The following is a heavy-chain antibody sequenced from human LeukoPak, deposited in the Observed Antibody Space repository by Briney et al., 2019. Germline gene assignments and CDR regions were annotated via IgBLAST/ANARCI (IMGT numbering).Heavy chain of an antibody. CDR2: INPSDGST. CDR3: ARAAVAGTEEGVSLDY. D-gene: IGHD6-19*01. Sequence: ASVKVSCKASGYSFTSYYIHWVRQAPGQGLEWMGIINPSDGSTSYARKFQGRVTMTRDTSPTTVYMELSSLRFEDTAVYYRARAAVAGTEEGVSLDYWGQGTQVTVSS. J-gene: IGHJ4*02. V-gene: IGHV1-46*01. CDR1: GYSFTSYY.